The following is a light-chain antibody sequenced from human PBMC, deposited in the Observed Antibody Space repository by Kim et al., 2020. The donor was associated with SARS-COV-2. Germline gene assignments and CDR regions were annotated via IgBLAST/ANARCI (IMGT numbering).Light chain of an antibody. J-gene: IGKJ5*01. CDR2: DAS. CDR3: QQRSNWFSIT. Sequence: SPGEIATLSCRASQSVSSYLAWYQQKPGQAPRLLIYDASNRATGIPARFSGSGSGTDFTLTISSLEPEDFAVYYCQQRSNWFSITFGQGTRLEIK. CDR1: QSVSSY. V-gene: IGKV3-11*01.